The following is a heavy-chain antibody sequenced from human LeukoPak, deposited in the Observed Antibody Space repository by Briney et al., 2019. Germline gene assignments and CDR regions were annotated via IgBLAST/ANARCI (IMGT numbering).Heavy chain of an antibody. CDR2: ISHRGST. V-gene: IGHV4-34*01. J-gene: IGHJ4*02. Sequence: SETLSLTCGVYGGSFSAYYWSWIRQPPGQGLEWIGEISHRGSTNYNPSIKSRVTISLDTSKNQLSLKLSSVTAADTAVYYCATYRGRDYYWGLDYWDQGTLVTVSS. CDR1: GGSFSAYY. D-gene: IGHD3-22*01. CDR3: ATYRGRDYYWGLDY.